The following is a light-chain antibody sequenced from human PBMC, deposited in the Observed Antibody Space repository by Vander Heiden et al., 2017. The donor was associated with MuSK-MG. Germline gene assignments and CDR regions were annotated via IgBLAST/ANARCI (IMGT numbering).Light chain of an antibody. Sequence: DIQLTQSPSFLSASVGDRVNIPWRAKQDCNNLLAWYQQKPGTAPKLLIYGASTLPSGVPSRFSGGGFGTEFTLTISSLQPEDFATYFCQQHNSILYTFGEGTKLEIK. CDR1: QDCNNL. CDR2: GAS. V-gene: IGKV1-9*01. CDR3: QQHNSILYT. J-gene: IGKJ2*01.